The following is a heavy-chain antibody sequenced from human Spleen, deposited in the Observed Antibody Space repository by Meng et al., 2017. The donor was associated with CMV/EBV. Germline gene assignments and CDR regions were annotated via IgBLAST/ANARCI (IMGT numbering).Heavy chain of an antibody. CDR3: ARYCSSTSCYGPGDYYYYYGMDV. J-gene: IGHJ6*02. Sequence: GESLKISCAVSRFTLRSYEMNWVRQAPGKGLEWVSYISSSGCSIYYADSVKGRLTISRNNAKNSLYLQMNSLRAEDTAVYYCARYCSSTSCYGPGDYYYYYGMDVWGQGTTVTVSS. CDR2: ISSSGCSI. D-gene: IGHD2-2*01. V-gene: IGHV3-48*03. CDR1: RFTLRSYE.